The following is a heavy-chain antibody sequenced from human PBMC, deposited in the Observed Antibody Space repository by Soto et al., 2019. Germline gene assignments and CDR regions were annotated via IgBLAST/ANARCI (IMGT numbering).Heavy chain of an antibody. D-gene: IGHD3-3*01. Sequence: QVQLQESGPGLVKPSETLSLTCTVSGGSVSSGSYYWSWIRQPPGKGLEWIGYIYYSGSTNYNPSLKSRVTISVDTSKNQFSLKLSSVTAADTAVYYCARAGLYYDFWSGYYMDVWGQGTTVTVSS. CDR2: IYYSGST. V-gene: IGHV4-61*01. CDR1: GGSVSSGSYY. CDR3: ARAGLYYDFWSGYYMDV. J-gene: IGHJ6*02.